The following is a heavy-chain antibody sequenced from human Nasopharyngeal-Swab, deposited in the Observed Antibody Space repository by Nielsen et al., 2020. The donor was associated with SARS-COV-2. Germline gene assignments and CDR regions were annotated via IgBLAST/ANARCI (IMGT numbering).Heavy chain of an antibody. Sequence: GESLKISCAASGFTFSSYDMHWVRQVTVKGLEWVSSIGTEGDIHYPDSVKGRFTISRENAKSSLYLQMNIVRAEDTGVYYCARARGINLGLGVVGDMDVWGKGTTVTVSS. CDR3: ARARGINLGLGVVGDMDV. V-gene: IGHV3-13*01. J-gene: IGHJ6*03. D-gene: IGHD3-3*01. CDR1: GFTFSSYD. CDR2: IGTEGDI.